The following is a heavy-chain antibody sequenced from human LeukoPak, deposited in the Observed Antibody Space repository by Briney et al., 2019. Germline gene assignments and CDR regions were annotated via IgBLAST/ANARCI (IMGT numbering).Heavy chain of an antibody. CDR1: GFTFDNYA. CDR2: ISGGGGDA. D-gene: IGHD3-10*01. V-gene: IGHV3-23*01. CDR3: AKTPKLIRGTPDY. J-gene: IGHJ4*02. Sequence: GGSLRLSCAASGFTFDNYAMTWVRQAPGKGLEWVSVISGGGGDANYADSVKGRFTISRGNSKNTLYLQMNSLRAEDTAVYYCAKTPKLIRGTPDYWGQGTLVIVSS.